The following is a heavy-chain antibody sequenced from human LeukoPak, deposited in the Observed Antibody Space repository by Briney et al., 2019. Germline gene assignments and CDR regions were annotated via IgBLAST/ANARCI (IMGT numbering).Heavy chain of an antibody. Sequence: SETLSLTCTVSGGTISSGGYYWHWIRQSPGKGLEWIGYIHHSGSTDYNPSLKSRVTISGDRSKNQFSLKLSSVTAADTAVYYCAKDAIDYNNYYYMDVWGKGTTVIVSS. J-gene: IGHJ6*03. CDR3: AKDAIDYNNYYYMDV. CDR1: GGTISSGGYY. CDR2: IHHSGST. V-gene: IGHV4-30-2*06. D-gene: IGHD4-11*01.